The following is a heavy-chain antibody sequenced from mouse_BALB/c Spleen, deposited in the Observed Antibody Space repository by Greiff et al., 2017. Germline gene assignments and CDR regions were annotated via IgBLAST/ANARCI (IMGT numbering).Heavy chain of an antibody. CDR2: IYPGDGDT. CDR1: GYAFSSSW. J-gene: IGHJ2*01. V-gene: IGHV1-82*01. D-gene: IGHD2-1*01. CDR3: ARGGNYRYFDY. Sequence: QVQLQQSGPELVKPGASVKISCKASGYAFSSSWMNWVKQRPGQGLEWIGRIYPGDGDTNYNGKFKGKATLTADKSSSTAYMQLSSLTSVDSAVYFCARGGNYRYFDYWGQGTTLTVSS.